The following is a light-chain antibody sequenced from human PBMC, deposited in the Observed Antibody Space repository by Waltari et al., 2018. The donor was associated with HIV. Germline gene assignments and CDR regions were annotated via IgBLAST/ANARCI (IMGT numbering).Light chain of an antibody. J-gene: IGLJ2*01. CDR3: QVWDNNSEHPGVV. V-gene: IGLV3-21*04. Sequence: SYVLTQPPSVSVAPGTTARLTCGGNNIASISVHLYQQKPGQAPVLVIYYDSDRPSGIPERFSGSNSGNTATLTISRVEAGDEADYYCQVWDNNSEHPGVVFGGGTKLTVL. CDR2: YDS. CDR1: NIASIS.